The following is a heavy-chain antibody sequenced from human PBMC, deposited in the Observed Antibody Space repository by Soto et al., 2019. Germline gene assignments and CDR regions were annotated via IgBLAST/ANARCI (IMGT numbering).Heavy chain of an antibody. J-gene: IGHJ4*02. CDR2: ISSSGSTI. Sequence: AGGSLRLSCAASGFTFSSYEMNWVRQAPGKGLEWVSYISSSGSTIYYADSVKGRFTISRDNAKNSLYLQMNSLRAEDTAVYYCAPTWGDSSGYPLFDYWGQGTLVTVSS. D-gene: IGHD3-22*01. CDR1: GFTFSSYE. CDR3: APTWGDSSGYPLFDY. V-gene: IGHV3-48*03.